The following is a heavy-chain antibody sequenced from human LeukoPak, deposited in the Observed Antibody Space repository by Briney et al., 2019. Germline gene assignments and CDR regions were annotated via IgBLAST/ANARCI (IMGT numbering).Heavy chain of an antibody. J-gene: IGHJ4*02. CDR2: IRYDGSNK. Sequence: PGGSLRLSCAASGFTFSSYGLHWVRQAPGKGLEWVAFIRYDGSNKYYADSVKGRFTISRGNSKNTLYLQMNSLRAEDTAVYYCAKDPAYYDSSGYTYFDYGGQGTLVTVSS. V-gene: IGHV3-30*02. CDR1: GFTFSSYG. D-gene: IGHD3-22*01. CDR3: AKDPAYYDSSGYTYFDY.